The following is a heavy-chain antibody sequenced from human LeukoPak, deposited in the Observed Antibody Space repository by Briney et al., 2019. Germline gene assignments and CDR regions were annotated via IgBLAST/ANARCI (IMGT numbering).Heavy chain of an antibody. J-gene: IGHJ3*02. D-gene: IGHD1-26*01. Sequence: SETLSLTCAVSGVSISSSNWWSWVHQPPGQGLEWIGEIYHSGSTDYNPSLKSRVTISVDKSKNQFSLKLSSVTAADTAVYYCAREVGIRGYAFDIWGQGTIVTVSS. CDR2: IYHSGST. V-gene: IGHV4-4*02. CDR1: GVSISSSNW. CDR3: AREVGIRGYAFDI.